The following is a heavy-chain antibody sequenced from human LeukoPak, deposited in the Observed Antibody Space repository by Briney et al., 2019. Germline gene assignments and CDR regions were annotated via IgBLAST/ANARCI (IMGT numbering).Heavy chain of an antibody. CDR1: GGSFTIYS. V-gene: IGHV4-34*01. Sequence: PSETLSLTCAVYGGSFTIYSWTWIRQPPGKSLEWVGEISPSGNTQYNPSLKSRVTISVDTSKNQFSLKLSSVTAADTAVYYCARCGGCIAAAGPYFDYWGQGTLVTVSS. CDR2: ISPSGNT. D-gene: IGHD6-13*01. J-gene: IGHJ4*02. CDR3: ARCGGCIAAAGPYFDY.